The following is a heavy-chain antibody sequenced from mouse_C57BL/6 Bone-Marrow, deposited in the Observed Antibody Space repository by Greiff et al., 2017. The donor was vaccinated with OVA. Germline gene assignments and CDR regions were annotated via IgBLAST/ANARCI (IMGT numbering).Heavy chain of an antibody. D-gene: IGHD6-5*01. J-gene: IGHJ4*01. CDR3: ASRPIYYAMDY. V-gene: IGHV5-6*01. CDR1: GFTFSSYG. Sequence: EVQVVESGGDLVKPGGSLKLSCAASGFTFSSYGMSWVRQTPDKRLEWVATISSGGSYTYYPDSVKGRFTISRDNAKNTLYLQMSSLKSEDTAMYYCASRPIYYAMDYWGQGTSVTVSS. CDR2: ISSGGSYT.